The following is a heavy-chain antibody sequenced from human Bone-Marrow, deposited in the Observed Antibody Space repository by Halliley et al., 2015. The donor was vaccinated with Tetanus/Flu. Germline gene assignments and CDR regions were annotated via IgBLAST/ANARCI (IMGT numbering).Heavy chain of an antibody. D-gene: IGHD3-16*02. J-gene: IGHJ4*02. CDR3: AGALGDLSSLVGFDY. V-gene: IGHV5-51*03. Sequence: QLVQSGAEVKKPGESLKISCKVSGYNFSNYWIGWVRQMPGKGLAWMGIIFPDDSDTRYSPSFQGPVTMSVNKSISTAYLQWSSLKASDTAIYYCAGALGDLSSLVGFDYWGQGTLVTVSS. CDR2: IFPDDSDT. CDR1: GYNFSNYW.